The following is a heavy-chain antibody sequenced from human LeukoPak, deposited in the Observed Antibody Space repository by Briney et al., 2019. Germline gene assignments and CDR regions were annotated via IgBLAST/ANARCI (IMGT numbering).Heavy chain of an antibody. V-gene: IGHV4-34*01. Sequence: SEALSLTCAVYGGSFSGYYWSWIRQPPGKGLEWIGELNHSGSTNYNPSLKSRVTISVDTSKNQFSLKLSSVTAADTAVYYCARGPLGSTVTTRAQYFQQWGQGTLVTVSS. CDR3: ARGPLGSTVTTRAQYFQQ. CDR2: LNHSGST. J-gene: IGHJ1*01. CDR1: GGSFSGYY. D-gene: IGHD4-17*01.